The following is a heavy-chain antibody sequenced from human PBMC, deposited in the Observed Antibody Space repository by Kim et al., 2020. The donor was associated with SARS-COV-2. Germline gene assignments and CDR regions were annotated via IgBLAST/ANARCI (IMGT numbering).Heavy chain of an antibody. J-gene: IGHJ4*02. CDR2: ISYDGSNT. D-gene: IGHD6-19*01. CDR1: GFTFSSYG. V-gene: IGHV3-30*18. CDR3: AKRRGSGWPVDY. Sequence: GGSLRLSCAASGFTFSSYGMHWVRQAPGKGLEWVAVISYDGSNTYYADSVKGRFTISRDNSKNTLYLQMNSLRAEDTAVYYCAKRRGSGWPVDYWGQGILVTVSS.